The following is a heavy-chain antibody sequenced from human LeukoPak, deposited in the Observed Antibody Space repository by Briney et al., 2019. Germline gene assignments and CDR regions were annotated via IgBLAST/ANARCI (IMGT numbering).Heavy chain of an antibody. Sequence: SVKVSCKASGGTFSSYAISWVRQAPGQGLEWMGRIIPILGIANYAQKFQGRVTITADKSTSTAYMELSSLRSEDTAVYYCARVWGSGPRESDYYYYGMDVWGQGTTVTVSS. CDR1: GGTFSSYA. CDR2: IIPILGIA. J-gene: IGHJ6*02. V-gene: IGHV1-69*04. CDR3: ARVWGSGPRESDYYYYGMDV. D-gene: IGHD3-16*01.